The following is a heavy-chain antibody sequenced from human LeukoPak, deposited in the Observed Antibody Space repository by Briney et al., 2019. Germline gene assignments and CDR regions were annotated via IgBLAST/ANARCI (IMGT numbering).Heavy chain of an antibody. V-gene: IGHV3-48*04. Sequence: PGGSLRLSCAASGFTFSSYAMNWVRQAPGKGLEWVSYISSSTSGSTIYYADSVKGRFTISRDNAKNSLYLQLNSLRAEDTAVYYCARGGYCSSTICYVFNAFDIWGQGTMVTVSS. CDR1: GFTFSSYA. D-gene: IGHD2-2*01. J-gene: IGHJ3*02. CDR3: ARGGYCSSTICYVFNAFDI. CDR2: ISSSTSGSTI.